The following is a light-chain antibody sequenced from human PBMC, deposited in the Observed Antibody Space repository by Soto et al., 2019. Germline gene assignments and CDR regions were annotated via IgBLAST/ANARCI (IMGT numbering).Light chain of an antibody. CDR1: SNDVGGYNL. V-gene: IGLV2-23*01. CDR2: EGT. J-gene: IGLJ1*01. Sequence: QSVLTQPASVSGSPGQSIIISCSGSSNDVGGYNLVSWYQRHPGKAPKVIIYEGTKRPSGLSTRFSGSKSGNTASLTISGLQAEDEADYYCCSYAGGRTYVFGSGTKVTVL. CDR3: CSYAGGRTYV.